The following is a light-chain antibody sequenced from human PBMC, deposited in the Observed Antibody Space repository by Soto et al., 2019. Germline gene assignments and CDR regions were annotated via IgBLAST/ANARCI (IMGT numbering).Light chain of an antibody. CDR1: QSISTY. CDR2: DAS. V-gene: IGKV1-39*01. J-gene: IGKJ5*01. CDR3: QQSYMDPIT. Sequence: DIQMTQSPSSLSASVGNRVPITCRASQSISTYLNWYRKKPGKAPNLLIYDASRLQSGVPSRFSGSGGGTDFTLSISSVQPEDFATYFCQQSYMDPITFGQGTRLEIK.